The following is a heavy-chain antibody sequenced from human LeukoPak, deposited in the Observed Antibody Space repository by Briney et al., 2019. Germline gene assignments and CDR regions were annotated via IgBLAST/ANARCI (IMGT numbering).Heavy chain of an antibody. CDR2: AYYSGST. J-gene: IGHJ4*02. CDR3: ARQRGYGSGSYYPYYFDY. V-gene: IGHV4-61*01. D-gene: IGHD3-10*01. CDR1: GGSVFSGNYY. Sequence: SETLSLTCTVSGGSVFSGNYYWSWIRQPPGKGLEWIGYAYYSGSTNYNPSLKSRVTMSVDTSKNQFSLKLSSVTAADTAVYYCARQRGYGSGSYYPYYFDYWGQGTLVTVSS.